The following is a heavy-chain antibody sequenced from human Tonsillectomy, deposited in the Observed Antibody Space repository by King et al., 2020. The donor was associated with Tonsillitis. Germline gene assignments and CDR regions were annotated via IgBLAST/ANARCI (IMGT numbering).Heavy chain of an antibody. D-gene: IGHD3-3*01. CDR2: IYYSGST. CDR3: ARDRREEVFGLVIIFNDAFDI. J-gene: IGHJ3*02. CDR1: GGSISSYY. V-gene: IGHV4-59*01. Sequence: VQLQESGTGLVKPSETLSLTCTVSGGSISSYYWSWIRQPPGKGLEWIGYIYYSGSTNYNPSLKSRVTISVNTSKNQVSLKLSSVTAADTAVYYCARDRREEVFGLVIIFNDAFDIWGQGTMVTVSS.